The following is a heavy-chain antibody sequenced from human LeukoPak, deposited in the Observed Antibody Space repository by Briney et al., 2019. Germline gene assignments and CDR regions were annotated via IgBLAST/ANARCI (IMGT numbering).Heavy chain of an antibody. CDR3: AKFPSRGVVGATKFYFDY. V-gene: IGHV3-23*01. J-gene: IGHJ4*02. Sequence: GGSLRLSCAASGFTFSSYAMSWVRRAPGKGLEWVSAISGSGGSTYYADSVKGRFTISRDNSKNTLYLQMNSLRAEDTAVYYCAKFPSRGVVGATKFYFDYWGQGTLVTVSS. CDR1: GFTFSSYA. CDR2: ISGSGGST. D-gene: IGHD1-26*01.